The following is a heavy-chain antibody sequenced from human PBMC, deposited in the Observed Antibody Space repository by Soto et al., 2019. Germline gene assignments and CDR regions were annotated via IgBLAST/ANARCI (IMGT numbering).Heavy chain of an antibody. Sequence: QVQLRESGPGLVKPSGTLSLTCAVSGGSISSNHWWNWVRQSPGKGLEWIGEIYHSGSTNDNLSLKRRITMSVDKSKNQVSPRLNSVTAADTATYFCASFPFGDNFDYYGMVVWGQGTTVTVSS. J-gene: IGHJ6*02. D-gene: IGHD3-10*01. CDR1: GGSISSNHW. V-gene: IGHV4-4*02. CDR3: ASFPFGDNFDYYGMVV. CDR2: IYHSGST.